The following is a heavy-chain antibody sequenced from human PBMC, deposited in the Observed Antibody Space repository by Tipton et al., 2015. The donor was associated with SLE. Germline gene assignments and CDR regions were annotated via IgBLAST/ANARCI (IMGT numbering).Heavy chain of an antibody. V-gene: IGHV4-39*07. CDR1: GDSISNIDFY. D-gene: IGHD1-26*01. CDR2: VYFGGAT. CDR3: ARRWSGSVGYFDY. Sequence: LRLSCIVSGDSISNIDFYWGWIRQPPGKALEWIGNVYFGGATFYNPSLKSRVTISVDTSKNQFSLKLRSMTAADTAVYYCARRWSGSVGYFDYWGQGRLVTVSS. J-gene: IGHJ4*02.